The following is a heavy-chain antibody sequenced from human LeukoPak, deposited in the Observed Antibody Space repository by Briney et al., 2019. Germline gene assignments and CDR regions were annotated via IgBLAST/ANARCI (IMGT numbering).Heavy chain of an antibody. D-gene: IGHD3-3*01. CDR3: ATDTRSAQFPPSGAFDI. CDR2: MNPNSGNT. V-gene: IGHV1-8*01. Sequence: ASVKVSCKASGYTFTSYDINWVRQATGQGLEWMGWMNPNSGNTGYAQKFQGRVTMTRNTSISTAYMELSSLRSEDTAVYYCATDTRSAQFPPSGAFDIWGQGTMVTVSS. J-gene: IGHJ3*02. CDR1: GYTFTSYD.